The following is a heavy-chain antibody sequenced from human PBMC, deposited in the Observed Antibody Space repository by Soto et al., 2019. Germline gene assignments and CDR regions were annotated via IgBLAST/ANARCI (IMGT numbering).Heavy chain of an antibody. V-gene: IGHV1-46*01. J-gene: IGHJ4*02. Sequence: ASVKVSCRASGYGFTTYYLHWVRQAPGQGLEWLGMINPSGGATAYAQNFQGRVSMTTDMSTSTVFMDLSSLRFDDTAVYYCARGISGTYAALDFWGQGALVTVSS. CDR1: GYGFTTYY. CDR3: ARGISGTYAALDF. CDR2: INPSGGAT. D-gene: IGHD1-26*01.